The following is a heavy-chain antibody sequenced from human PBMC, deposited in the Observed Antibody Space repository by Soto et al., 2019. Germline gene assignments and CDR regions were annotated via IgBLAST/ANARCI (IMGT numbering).Heavy chain of an antibody. Sequence: AASVKVSCKASGYTFTGYYMHWVRQAPGQGLEWMGWINPNSGGTNYAQKFQGWVTMTRDTSISTAYMELSRLRSDDTAVYYCARGHYDILTGYYKTYYFDYWGQGTLVTVSS. V-gene: IGHV1-2*04. CDR1: GYTFTGYY. CDR2: INPNSGGT. J-gene: IGHJ4*02. D-gene: IGHD3-9*01. CDR3: ARGHYDILTGYYKTYYFDY.